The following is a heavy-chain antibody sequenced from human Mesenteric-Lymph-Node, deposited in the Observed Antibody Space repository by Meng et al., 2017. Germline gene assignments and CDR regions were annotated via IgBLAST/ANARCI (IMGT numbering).Heavy chain of an antibody. CDR3: ARYYYDSSAYYYPLYYYGMDV. CDR1: GFTFSSYE. J-gene: IGHJ6*02. CDR2: ISSSGSTI. V-gene: IGHV3-48*03. D-gene: IGHD3-22*01. Sequence: GESLKISCAASGFTFSSYEMNWVRQAPGKGLEWVSYISSSGSTIYYADSVKGRFTVSRDNAKNSLYLQMNSLRAEDTAVYYCARYYYDSSAYYYPLYYYGMDVWGQGTMVTVSS.